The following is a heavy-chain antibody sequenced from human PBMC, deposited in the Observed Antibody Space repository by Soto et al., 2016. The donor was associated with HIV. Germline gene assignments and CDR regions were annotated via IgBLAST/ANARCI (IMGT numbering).Heavy chain of an antibody. CDR1: GYIFSNYG. CDR3: ARSEVSASRFDL. Sequence: QVKLMQSGAEVKKSGASVKVSCKASGYIFSNYGFSWVRQAPGQGLEWVGWISNYNGHTEYAQKFQGRVTMTTDTSTTTGFMELRNLISEDTALYYCARSEVSASRFDLWGQGTLVSVSS. CDR2: ISNYNGHT. V-gene: IGHV1-18*01. J-gene: IGHJ5*02.